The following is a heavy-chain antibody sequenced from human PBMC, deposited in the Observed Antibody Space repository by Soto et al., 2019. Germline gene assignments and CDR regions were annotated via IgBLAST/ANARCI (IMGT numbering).Heavy chain of an antibody. CDR3: AKGREGFGNDAFDI. V-gene: IGHV3-23*01. J-gene: IGHJ3*02. Sequence: EVQLLESGGGLVQPGGSLRPPCGASGFTFSSYAMSWVRQAPGKGLEWVSAISGSGGNTYYADSVKGRFTISRDNSKNTLYLQMNTLRAEDTAVYYCAKGREGFGNDAFDIWGQGTMVTVSS. CDR1: GFTFSSYA. D-gene: IGHD3-10*01. CDR2: ISGSGGNT.